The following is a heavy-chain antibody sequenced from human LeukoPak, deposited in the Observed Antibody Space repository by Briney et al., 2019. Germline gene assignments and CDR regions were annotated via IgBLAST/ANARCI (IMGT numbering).Heavy chain of an antibody. CDR2: IYCYGIT. V-gene: IGHV4-4*07. J-gene: IGHJ4*02. CDR3: VRAPSGCGGTCAFDY. CDR1: VGSISISF. Sequence: SETLSLTCTVSVGSISISFWSWIRQPAGKGLEGIGRIYCYGITNDTPSLKSRITMSLDPPENQISLKLPSVTAADTALYFCVRAPSGCGGTCAFDYWGQGTLVTVSS. D-gene: IGHD2-15*01.